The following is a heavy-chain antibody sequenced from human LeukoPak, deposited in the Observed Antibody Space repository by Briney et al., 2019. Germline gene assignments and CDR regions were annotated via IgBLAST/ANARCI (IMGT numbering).Heavy chain of an antibody. CDR3: ARGGRDIVVVPAAMDY. D-gene: IGHD2-2*01. CDR2: ISAYNGNT. Sequence: ASVKVSCKASGYTFTSYGVSWVRQAPGQGLEWMGWISAYNGNTNYAQKLQGRVTMTTDTSTSTAYMELRSLRSDDTAVYYCARGGRDIVVVPAAMDYWGQGTLVTVSS. J-gene: IGHJ4*02. V-gene: IGHV1-18*01. CDR1: GYTFTSYG.